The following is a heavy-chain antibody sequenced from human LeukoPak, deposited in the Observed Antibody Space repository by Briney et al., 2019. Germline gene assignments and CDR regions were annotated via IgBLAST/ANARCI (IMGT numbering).Heavy chain of an antibody. CDR1: GSTFSTHW. D-gene: IGHD3-16*01. Sequence: GGSLRLSCAVSGSTFSTHWMSWVRQSPGKGLEWVANIKQDGSEKYYVDSVKGRFTISRDNAKNSVYLQLNSLRVEDTAVYYCARNRGTVDYWGQGTLVTVSS. J-gene: IGHJ4*02. CDR2: IKQDGSEK. V-gene: IGHV3-7*01. CDR3: ARNRGTVDY.